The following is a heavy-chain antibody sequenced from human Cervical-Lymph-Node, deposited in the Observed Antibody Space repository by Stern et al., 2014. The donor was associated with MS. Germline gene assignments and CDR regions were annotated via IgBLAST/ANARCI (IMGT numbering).Heavy chain of an antibody. D-gene: IGHD2/OR15-2a*01. CDR2: MSKSGLTI. Sequence: VQLVESGGGLVKPGGSLRLSCAASGFTFSDYYMNWIRQAPGKGLEWVLYMSKSGLTIHNANSVRGRFTISRDNAKNSLYLQMNSLRAEDTAVYYCARVPRTTVLTHGMDVWGQGTTVTVSS. CDR3: ARVPRTTVLTHGMDV. J-gene: IGHJ6*02. CDR1: GFTFSDYY. V-gene: IGHV3-11*01.